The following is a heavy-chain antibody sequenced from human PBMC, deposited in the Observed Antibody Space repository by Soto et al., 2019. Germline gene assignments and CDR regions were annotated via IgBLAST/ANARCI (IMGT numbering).Heavy chain of an antibody. CDR3: ARFYYDSSXYLPSPYYYYYGMDV. CDR1: GITFSSYW. D-gene: IGHD3-22*01. V-gene: IGHV3-7*04. Sequence: GGSLRLSCAASGITFSSYWMSGVRQAPGKGLEWVANIKQDGSEKYYVDSVKGRFTISRDNAKNSLYLQMNSLRAEDTAVYYCARFYYDSSXYLPSPYYYYYGMDVWGQGTTVTVSS. CDR2: IKQDGSEK. J-gene: IGHJ6*02.